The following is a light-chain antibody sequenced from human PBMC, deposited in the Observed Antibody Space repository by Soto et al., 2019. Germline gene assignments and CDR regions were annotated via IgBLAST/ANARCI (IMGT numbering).Light chain of an antibody. CDR1: QSVSSN. CDR2: GAS. Sequence: EILMTQSPATLSVSPGERATLSCRASQSVSSNLAWYQQKPGQAPRLLIYGASTRATGIPARFSGSGSGTVFTLTISRLQSEDFAVYYCQQYNNWGTFGQGTKVEIK. CDR3: QQYNNWGT. J-gene: IGKJ1*01. V-gene: IGKV3-15*01.